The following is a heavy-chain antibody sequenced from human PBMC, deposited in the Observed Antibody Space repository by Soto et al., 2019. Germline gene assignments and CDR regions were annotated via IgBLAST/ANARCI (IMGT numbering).Heavy chain of an antibody. V-gene: IGHV3-74*01. J-gene: IGHJ4*02. CDR3: ARGPTGWYGYDY. CDR1: GFSFSSSW. CDR2: INSDGSTT. D-gene: IGHD6-19*01. Sequence: PGGSLRLSCAASGFSFSSSWMHWVRQAPGKGLVWVSRINSDGSTTNYADSVKGRFSISRDNAKNTLYVQMNSLRAEDTAVYYCARGPTGWYGYDYWGQGTLVTVSS.